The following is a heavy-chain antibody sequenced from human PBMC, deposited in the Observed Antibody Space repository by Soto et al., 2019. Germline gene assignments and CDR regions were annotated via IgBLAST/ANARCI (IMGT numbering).Heavy chain of an antibody. CDR2: ISSSSNNI. CDR3: ARDSRKDY. V-gene: IGHV3-48*02. CDR1: GVTFSSYS. J-gene: IGHJ4*02. D-gene: IGHD6-13*01. Sequence: GGSLRLSCGASGVTFSSYSMNWVRQAPGKGLEWVSYISSSSNNIYYADSVKGRFNISRDNAKNSLYLQMNSLRDEHTAVYYCARDSRKDYWGQGTLVTVSS.